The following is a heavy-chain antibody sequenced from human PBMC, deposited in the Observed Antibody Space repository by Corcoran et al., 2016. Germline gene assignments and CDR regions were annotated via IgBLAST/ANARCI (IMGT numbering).Heavy chain of an antibody. CDR3: AAGIGYCSSTRCYTPKDY. D-gene: IGHD2-2*02. J-gene: IGHJ4*02. V-gene: IGHV1-58*01. Sequence: QMQLVQSGPEVKKPGTSVKVSCKASGFTFTSSAVQWVRQARGQRLEWIGWIVVGSGNTNYAQKFQERVTITRDMSTSTAYMELGSLRSEDTAVYYCAAGIGYCSSTRCYTPKDYWGQGTLVTVSS. CDR2: IVVGSGNT. CDR1: GFTFTSSA.